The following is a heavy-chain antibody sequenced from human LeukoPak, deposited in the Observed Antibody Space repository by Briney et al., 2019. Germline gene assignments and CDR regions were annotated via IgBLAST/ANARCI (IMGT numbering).Heavy chain of an antibody. D-gene: IGHD2-2*01. CDR3: ARSHCSSTSCPDYFDY. J-gene: IGHJ4*02. V-gene: IGHV4-61*01. Sequence: SETLSLTCTVSGGSVSSGSYYWSWIRQPPGKGLEWIGYIYYSGSTNYNPSLKSRVTISVDTSKNQFSLKLGSVTAADTAVYYCARSHCSSTSCPDYFDYWGQGTLVTVSS. CDR1: GGSVSSGSYY. CDR2: IYYSGST.